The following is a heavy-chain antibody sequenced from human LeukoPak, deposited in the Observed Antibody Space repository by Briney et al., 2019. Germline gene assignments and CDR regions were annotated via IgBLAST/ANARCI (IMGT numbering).Heavy chain of an antibody. CDR3: ARSRYSGYEDDAFDI. CDR2: IIPIFGTA. Sequence: SVKVSCKASGGTFSSYAISWVRQAPGQGLEWMGGIIPIFGTANYAQKFQGRVTITADKSTSTAYMELSSLRSEDTAVYYCARSRYSGYEDDAFDIWGQGTMVTVSS. D-gene: IGHD5-12*01. CDR1: GGTFSSYA. V-gene: IGHV1-69*06. J-gene: IGHJ3*02.